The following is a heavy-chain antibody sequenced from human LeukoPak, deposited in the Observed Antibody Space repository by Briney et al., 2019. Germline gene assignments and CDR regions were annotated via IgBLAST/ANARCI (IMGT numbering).Heavy chain of an antibody. J-gene: IGHJ6*02. V-gene: IGHV1-46*01. CDR3: ASTPARYYDFWSGYYTPPSVYYGMDV. D-gene: IGHD3-3*01. Sequence: ASVKVSCKASGYTFTSYYMHWVRQAPGQGLEWMGIINPSGGSTSYAQKFQGRVTMTRDTSTSTVYMELSSLRSEDTAVYYCASTPARYYDFWSGYYTPPSVYYGMDVWGQGTTVTVSS. CDR2: INPSGGST. CDR1: GYTFTSYY.